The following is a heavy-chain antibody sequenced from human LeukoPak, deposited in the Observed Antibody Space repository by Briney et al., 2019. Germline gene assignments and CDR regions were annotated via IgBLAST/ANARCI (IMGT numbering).Heavy chain of an antibody. V-gene: IGHV3-23*01. J-gene: IGHJ6*02. CDR2: ISGSGGST. D-gene: IGHD3-3*01. CDR1: GFTFSSSA. CDR3: AKEDQITIFGINYYGMDV. Sequence: GGSLRLSCAAFGFTFSSSAMSWVRQAPGKGLEWVSGISGSGGSTYYADSVKGRFTISRDNSKNTLFLHMNSLRAEDTAVYYCAKEDQITIFGINYYGMDVWGQGTTVTVS.